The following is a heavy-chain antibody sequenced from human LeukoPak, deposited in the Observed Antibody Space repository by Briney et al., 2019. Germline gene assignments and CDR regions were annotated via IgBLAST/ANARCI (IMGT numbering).Heavy chain of an antibody. Sequence: GASVKVSCKASGDTFIINDINWVRQATGQGLEWMGWMNPNSGNTGYAQKFQGRATMTRNISITTAYMELTDLRSEDTAVYYCARVTAAGTWTFVWGQGTTVTVSS. CDR1: GDTFIIND. D-gene: IGHD6-13*01. V-gene: IGHV1-8*02. J-gene: IGHJ3*01. CDR2: MNPNSGNT. CDR3: ARVTAAGTWTFV.